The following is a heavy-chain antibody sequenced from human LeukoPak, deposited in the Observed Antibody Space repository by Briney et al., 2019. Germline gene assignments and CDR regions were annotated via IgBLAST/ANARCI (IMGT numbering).Heavy chain of an antibody. D-gene: IGHD2-15*01. V-gene: IGHV3-30*18. CDR1: GFTFSSYG. CDR3: AKDRGRYCSGGSCYPFDY. CDR2: ISYDGSNK. Sequence: GGSLRLSCAASGFTFSSYGMHWVRQAPGKGLEWVAVISYDGSNKYYADSVKGRFTISRDNSKNTLYLQMNSLRAEDTAVYYCAKDRGRYCSGGSCYPFDYWGQGTLATVSS. J-gene: IGHJ4*02.